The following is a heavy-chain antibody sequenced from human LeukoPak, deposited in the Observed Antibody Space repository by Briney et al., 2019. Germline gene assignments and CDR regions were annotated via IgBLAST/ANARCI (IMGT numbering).Heavy chain of an antibody. Sequence: PGGSLRLSCAASGFTFSNYWMHWVRQTPGEGLVCVSLIKGDGSSTTYADSVKGRFTISRDNAKNTVYLQMNSLRAEDTAVYYCARGNYHAMDVXGXXTTVTVSS. CDR1: GFTFSNYW. J-gene: IGHJ6*02. CDR3: ARGNYHAMDV. CDR2: IKGDGSST. V-gene: IGHV3-74*01.